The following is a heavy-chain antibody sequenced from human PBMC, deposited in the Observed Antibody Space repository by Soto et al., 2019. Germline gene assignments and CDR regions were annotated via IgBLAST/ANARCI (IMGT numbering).Heavy chain of an antibody. V-gene: IGHV3-23*01. CDR3: AKDTYSSSSVGTDY. J-gene: IGHJ4*02. CDR1: GFTFSSYA. Sequence: WGSLRLSCAASGFTFSSYAMSWVRQAPGKGLEWVSAISGSGGSTYYADSVKGRFTISRDNSKNTLYLQMNSLRAEDTAVYYCAKDTYSSSSVGTDYWGQGTLVTVSS. CDR2: ISGSGGST. D-gene: IGHD6-6*01.